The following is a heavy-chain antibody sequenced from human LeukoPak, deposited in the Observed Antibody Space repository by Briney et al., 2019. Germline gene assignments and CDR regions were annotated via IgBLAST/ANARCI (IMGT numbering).Heavy chain of an antibody. CDR1: GGSISSGGYY. CDR2: IYYSGST. Sequence: SETLSLTCTVSGGSISSGGYYWSWIRQHPGKGLEWIGYIYYSGSTNYNPSLKSRVTISVDTSKNQFSLKLSTVTAADTAVYFCAGRSRSGWYYDYWGQGTLVTVSS. CDR3: AGRSRSGWYYDY. J-gene: IGHJ4*02. V-gene: IGHV4-61*08. D-gene: IGHD6-19*01.